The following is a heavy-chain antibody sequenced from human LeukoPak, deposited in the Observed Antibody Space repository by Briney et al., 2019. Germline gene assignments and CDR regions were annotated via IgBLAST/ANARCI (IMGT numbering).Heavy chain of an antibody. CDR1: GFTVSSYR. V-gene: IGHV3-21*01. D-gene: IGHD6-13*01. Sequence: PGGSLRLSCAASGFTVSSYRMNWVRQAPGKGLEWVSSISSSSSYIYYADSLKGRFTISRDNAKNSLYLQMNSLRAEDTAVYYCASAAVGTGDYFDYWGQGTLVTVSS. J-gene: IGHJ4*02. CDR2: ISSSSSYI. CDR3: ASAAVGTGDYFDY.